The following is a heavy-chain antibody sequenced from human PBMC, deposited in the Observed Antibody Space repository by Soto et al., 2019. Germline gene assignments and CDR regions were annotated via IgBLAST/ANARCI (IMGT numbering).Heavy chain of an antibody. CDR1: GGSSSSYY. CDR2: TYYSGST. V-gene: IGHV4-59*01. D-gene: IGHD5-18*01. Sequence: PSETLSLTCPVSGGSSSSYYWSWIRQPPGKGLEWIGYTYYSGSTNYNPSLKSRVTISVDTSKNQFSLKLSSVTAADTAVYYCARGRYSYGPLLWGQGTLVTVSS. J-gene: IGHJ4*02. CDR3: ARGRYSYGPLL.